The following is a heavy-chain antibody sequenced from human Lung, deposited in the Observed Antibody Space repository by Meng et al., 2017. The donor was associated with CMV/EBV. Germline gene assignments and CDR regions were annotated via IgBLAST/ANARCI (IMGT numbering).Heavy chain of an antibody. CDR1: GFTFSSYW. D-gene: IGHD5-12*01. CDR3: ARDYGGYPNHFEY. Sequence: LTXAASGFTFSSYWMSWVRQDPGKGLEWVANIKQDGSEKYYVDSGKGRFTISRDNAKYSLYLQMNSLRAEDMAVYYCARDYGGYPNHFEYWGQGTXVTGYS. CDR2: IKQDGSEK. V-gene: IGHV3-7*01. J-gene: IGHJ4*02.